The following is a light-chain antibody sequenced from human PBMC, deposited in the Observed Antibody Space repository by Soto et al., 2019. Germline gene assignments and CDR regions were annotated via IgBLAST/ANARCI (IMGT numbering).Light chain of an antibody. Sequence: EIVLTQSPGTLSLSPGERATLYCRASQTVRNNYLAWYQQKPGQAPRLLIYGASNRATGIPDRFSGSGSGTDFTLTISRLEPGDFAVYYCQQYGSSGTFGQGTKVDIK. CDR3: QQYGSSGT. CDR2: GAS. CDR1: QTVRNNY. J-gene: IGKJ1*01. V-gene: IGKV3-20*01.